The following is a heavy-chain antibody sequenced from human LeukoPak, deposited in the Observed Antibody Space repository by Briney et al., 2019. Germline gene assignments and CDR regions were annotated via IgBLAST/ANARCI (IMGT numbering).Heavy chain of an antibody. CDR3: AKDLWPGSVKHAFDI. CDR1: GFTFSSYG. Sequence: PGGSLRLSCAASGFTFSSYGMHWVRQAPGKGLEWVAVISYDGSNKYYADSVKGRFTISRDNSKNTLYLQMNSLRAEDTAVYYCAKDLWPGSVKHAFDIWGQGTMVTVSS. J-gene: IGHJ3*02. V-gene: IGHV3-30*18. D-gene: IGHD2-15*01. CDR2: ISYDGSNK.